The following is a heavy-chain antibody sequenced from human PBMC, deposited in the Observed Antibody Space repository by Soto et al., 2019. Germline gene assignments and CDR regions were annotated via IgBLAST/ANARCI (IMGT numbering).Heavy chain of an antibody. CDR1: GFTFSSYA. CDR3: AKVPHTQNDILTGYYGY. Sequence: GGSLRLSCASSGFTFSSYAMSWVRQAPGKGLEWVSAISGSGGSTYYADSVKGRFTISRDNSKNTLYLQMNSLRAEDTAVYYCAKVPHTQNDILTGYYGYWGQGTLVTVSS. CDR2: ISGSGGST. V-gene: IGHV3-23*01. J-gene: IGHJ4*02. D-gene: IGHD3-9*01.